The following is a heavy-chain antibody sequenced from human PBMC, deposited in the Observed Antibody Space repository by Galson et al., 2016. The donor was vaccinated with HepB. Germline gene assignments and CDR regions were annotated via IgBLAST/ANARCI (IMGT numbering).Heavy chain of an antibody. J-gene: IGHJ4*02. Sequence: SLRLSCAASGFTFSTYSMNWVRRAPGEGLEWVSSIDSTSRWIYYADSVRGRLTISRDNAQNSLYLQMDSLRAEDTAVYYCARAEDCGTDCPQGYFFDYWGRGALVTVSS. V-gene: IGHV3-21*01. CDR2: IDSTSRWI. CDR3: ARAEDCGTDCPQGYFFDY. D-gene: IGHD2-21*02. CDR1: GFTFSTYS.